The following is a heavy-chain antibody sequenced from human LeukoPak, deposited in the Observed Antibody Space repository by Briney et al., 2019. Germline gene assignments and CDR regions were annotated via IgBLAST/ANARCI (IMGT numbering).Heavy chain of an antibody. CDR1: GFTFSSYG. CDR3: AKSRPAYSGSPGVDY. D-gene: IGHD1-26*01. J-gene: IGHJ4*02. Sequence: GGSLRLSCAASGFTFSSYGMSWVRQAPGKGLEWVSGISGSGGSTYYADSVKGRFTISRDNSKNTLYLQMNSLRAEDTAVYYCAKSRPAYSGSPGVDYWGQGTLVTVSS. V-gene: IGHV3-23*01. CDR2: ISGSGGST.